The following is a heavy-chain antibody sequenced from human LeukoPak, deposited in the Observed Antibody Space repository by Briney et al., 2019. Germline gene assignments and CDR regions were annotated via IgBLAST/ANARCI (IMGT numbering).Heavy chain of an antibody. D-gene: IGHD3-3*01. CDR1: GGSISSYY. J-gene: IGHJ4*02. CDR3: ARDEMNGFLDY. V-gene: IGHV4-59*01. Sequence: PSETPSLTCTVSGGSISSYYWSWIRQPPGKGLEWIGYIYYSGSTNYNPSLKSRVTISVDTSKNQFSLKLSSVTAADTAVYYCARDEMNGFLDYWGQGTLVTVSS. CDR2: IYYSGST.